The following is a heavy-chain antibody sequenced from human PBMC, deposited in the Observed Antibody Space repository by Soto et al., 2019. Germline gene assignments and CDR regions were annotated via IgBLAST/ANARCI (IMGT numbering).Heavy chain of an antibody. V-gene: IGHV4-59*08. Sequence: QVQLQESGPGLVKPSETLSLTCTVSGGSISSYYWSWLRQPPGKGLGWIGYIYYSGSTTYNPSLRXRGTTSGDTSKNPFSLKLSSVPAADTAVYYCARRYGRAFGYWGQGTLVTVSS. D-gene: IGHD1-1*01. CDR2: IYYSGST. J-gene: IGHJ4*02. CDR3: ARRYGRAFGY. CDR1: GGSISSYY.